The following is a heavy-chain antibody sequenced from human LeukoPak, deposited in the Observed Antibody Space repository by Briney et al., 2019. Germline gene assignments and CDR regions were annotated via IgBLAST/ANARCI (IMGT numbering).Heavy chain of an antibody. J-gene: IGHJ4*02. CDR1: GFTFSSYG. Sequence: GGSLRLSCAASGFTFSSYGMHWVRQAPGKGLEWVAFIRYDGSNKYYADSVKGRFTISRDNAKNSLYLQMNSLRPEDTAVYYCARGGRYFDYWGQGTLVTVSS. D-gene: IGHD3-9*01. CDR3: ARGGRYFDY. CDR2: IRYDGSNK. V-gene: IGHV3-30*02.